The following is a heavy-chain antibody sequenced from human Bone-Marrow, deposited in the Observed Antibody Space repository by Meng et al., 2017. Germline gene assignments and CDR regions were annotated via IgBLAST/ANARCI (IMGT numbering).Heavy chain of an antibody. CDR1: GFTFSNAW. V-gene: IGHV3-15*01. J-gene: IGHJ4*01. CDR3: SGHVDY. CDR2: MKSNVDGGTV. Sequence: EVQLVDSGGGFVKPGGSLRLSCAALGFTFSNAWMTWVRQAPGKGLEWIGRMKSNVDGGTVDYAAAVKGRFFISRDDSENTFYLQMNSLKTEDTAVYYCSGHVDYWGHGTLVTVSS.